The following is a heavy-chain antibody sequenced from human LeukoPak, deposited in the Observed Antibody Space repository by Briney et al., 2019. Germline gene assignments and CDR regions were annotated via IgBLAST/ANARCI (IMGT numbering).Heavy chain of an antibody. D-gene: IGHD4-17*01. J-gene: IGHJ4*02. Sequence: SETLSLTCTVSGSSISSGDFYWSWIRQSPGQGLEWIGYIYYSGDTYYNPSPKSRVAISVDTSKNQFSLKLRSVTAADTAVYYCARATTVTTPADYRGQGTLVTVSS. V-gene: IGHV4-30-4*01. CDR2: IYYSGDT. CDR3: ARATTVTTPADY. CDR1: GSSISSGDFY.